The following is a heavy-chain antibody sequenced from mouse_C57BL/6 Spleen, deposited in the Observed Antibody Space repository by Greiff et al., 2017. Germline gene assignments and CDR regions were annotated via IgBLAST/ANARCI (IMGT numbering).Heavy chain of an antibody. Sequence: QVQLQQPGAELVKPGASVKLSCKASGYTFTSYWMHWVKQRPGQGLEWIGMIHPNSGSTNYNEKFKSKATLTVDKSSSTAYMQLSSLPSEDSAVYYCARSAGPYSMDYWGQGTSVTVSS. D-gene: IGHD3-2*02. J-gene: IGHJ4*01. CDR2: IHPNSGST. V-gene: IGHV1-64*01. CDR3: ARSAGPYSMDY. CDR1: GYTFTSYW.